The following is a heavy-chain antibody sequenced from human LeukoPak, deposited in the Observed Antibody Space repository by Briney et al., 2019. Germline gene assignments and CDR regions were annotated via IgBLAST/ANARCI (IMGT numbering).Heavy chain of an antibody. V-gene: IGHV4-59*01. Sequence: SETLSLTCTVSVGSISSYYWSWIRQPPGKGLEWIGYIYYSGSTNYNPSLKSRVTISVDTSKNQFSLKLSSVTAADTAVYYCARGTNYDSSGYGYFDYWGQGTLVTVSS. D-gene: IGHD3-22*01. J-gene: IGHJ4*02. CDR3: ARGTNYDSSGYGYFDY. CDR1: VGSISSYY. CDR2: IYYSGST.